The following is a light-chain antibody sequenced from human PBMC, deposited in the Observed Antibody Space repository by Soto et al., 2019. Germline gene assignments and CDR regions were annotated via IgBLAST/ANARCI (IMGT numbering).Light chain of an antibody. CDR1: QTVSYSSNNQNY. Sequence: DIVMTQSPDSLALSLGERATIDCKSSQTVSYSSNNQNYLAWYQQKPGQPPKLLIYWASTPEFGVPDRFSGSGSGTDFTLTISSLQAEDVAVYYCQQYFSTPLTFGGGTKVEIK. J-gene: IGKJ4*01. V-gene: IGKV4-1*01. CDR2: WAS. CDR3: QQYFSTPLT.